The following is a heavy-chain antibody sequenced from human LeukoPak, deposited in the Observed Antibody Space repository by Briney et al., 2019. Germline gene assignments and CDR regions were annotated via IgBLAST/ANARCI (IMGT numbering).Heavy chain of an antibody. V-gene: IGHV3-48*04. Sequence: GGSLRLSCAASGFTFSSYSMNWVRQAPGKGLEWVSYISHTGSTMSYADSVKGRFTISRDNARNSLYQQMNSLRAEDTAVYYCAIPPLSGTGSSRPLAEMDVWGQGTTVTVSS. J-gene: IGHJ6*02. CDR2: ISHTGSTM. CDR3: AIPPLSGTGSSRPLAEMDV. CDR1: GFTFSSYS. D-gene: IGHD3-10*01.